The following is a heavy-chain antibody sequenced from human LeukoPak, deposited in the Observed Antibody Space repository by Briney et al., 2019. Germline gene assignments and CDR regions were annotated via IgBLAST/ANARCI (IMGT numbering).Heavy chain of an antibody. Sequence: PSETLSLTCTVSGGSISSYYWSWIRQPPGKGLEWIGYIYYSGSTNYNPSLKSRVTISVDTSKNQFSLKLSSVTAADTAVYYCARDPGYYDILTGYYYYGMDVWGQGTTVTVSS. CDR2: IYYSGST. J-gene: IGHJ6*02. CDR3: ARDPGYYDILTGYYYYGMDV. V-gene: IGHV4-59*01. CDR1: GGSISSYY. D-gene: IGHD3-9*01.